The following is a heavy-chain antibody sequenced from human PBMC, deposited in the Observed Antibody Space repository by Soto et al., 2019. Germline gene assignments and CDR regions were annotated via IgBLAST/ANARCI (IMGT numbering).Heavy chain of an antibody. Sequence: ASETLSLTCTVSGVSISSSYWSWIRQPPGKGLEWIGYMYKTGSTVYNPSLKSRVTISVDTSKNQFYLKVNSVTAADTAVYYCARDLWGYCGTDCYPLDVWGQGTTVTVSS. CDR2: MYKTGST. CDR1: GVSISSSY. V-gene: IGHV4-59*01. D-gene: IGHD2-21*02. CDR3: ARDLWGYCGTDCYPLDV. J-gene: IGHJ6*02.